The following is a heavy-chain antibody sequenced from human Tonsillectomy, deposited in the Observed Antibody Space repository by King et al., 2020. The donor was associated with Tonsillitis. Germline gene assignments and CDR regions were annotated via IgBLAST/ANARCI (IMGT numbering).Heavy chain of an antibody. Sequence: VQLVESGAEVKKPGASVQVSCKASGYTFTTFGISWVRQAPGQGLEWLGWISPYNSNTNYAQKLQGRVTMTTDTSTNTAYMDLRSLRSDDTAIYYCARGLYYFDYWGHGTLVTVSS. J-gene: IGHJ4*01. CDR3: ARGLYYFDY. CDR2: ISPYNSNT. V-gene: IGHV1-18*01. CDR1: GYTFTTFG.